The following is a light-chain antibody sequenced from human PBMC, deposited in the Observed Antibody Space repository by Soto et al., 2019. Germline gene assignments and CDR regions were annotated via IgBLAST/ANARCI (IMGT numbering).Light chain of an antibody. Sequence: QSALTQPASVSGSPGQSITISCVGTSSDVGRYTYVSWYQQYPGKAPKLIIYDVYNRPSGVSNRFSGSKSGNTASLTISGLQAEDEADCYCTSYTSASTPYVFGSGTKLTVL. CDR2: DVY. CDR3: TSYTSASTPYV. J-gene: IGLJ1*01. V-gene: IGLV2-14*01. CDR1: SSDVGRYTY.